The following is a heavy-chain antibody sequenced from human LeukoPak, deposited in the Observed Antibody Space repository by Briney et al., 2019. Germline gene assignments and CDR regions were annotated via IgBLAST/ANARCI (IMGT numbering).Heavy chain of an antibody. CDR1: GDSVSSISVA. V-gene: IGHV6-1*01. J-gene: IGHJ6*02. Sequence: SQTLSLTCAISGDSVSSISVAWNWIRQSPSRGLEWLGRTYYRSKWYYEYAVSVKSRINISPDTFKNQFSLQPTSVTPEDTAVYYCSLARSEYHYGMDVWGQGTTVTVSS. CDR3: SLARSEYHYGMDV. CDR2: TYYRSKWYY.